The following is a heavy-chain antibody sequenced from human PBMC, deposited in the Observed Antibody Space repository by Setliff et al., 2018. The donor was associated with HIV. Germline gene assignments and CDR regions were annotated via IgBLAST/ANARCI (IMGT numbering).Heavy chain of an antibody. CDR1: GLTFSTSW. CDR2: LNPEANYI. J-gene: IGHJ4*02. D-gene: IGHD4-17*01. V-gene: IGHV3-74*01. CDR3: AKFFGGYGDYMGFDY. Sequence: GGSLRLSCAASGLTFSTSWMQWVRQSPGEGLLWVARLNPEANYIHYVASVEGRFTISRDNAKNSLYLQMNSLRAEDTAVYYCAKFFGGYGDYMGFDYWGQGTLVTVSS.